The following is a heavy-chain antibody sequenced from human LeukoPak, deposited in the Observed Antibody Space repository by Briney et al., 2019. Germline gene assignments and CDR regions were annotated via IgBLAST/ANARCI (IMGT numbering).Heavy chain of an antibody. Sequence: SETLSLTCIVSGGSIGTNYWNWIRQPPGEGLEWIGYIYYTGGTSYNPSLKSRVTISVDTSKTRFSLRLTSVTAADTAVYYCAREKMITFGGVIVTDYWGQGTLVTVSS. CDR3: AREKMITFGGVIVTDY. D-gene: IGHD3-16*02. V-gene: IGHV4-59*06. CDR1: GGSIGTNY. J-gene: IGHJ4*02. CDR2: IYYTGGT.